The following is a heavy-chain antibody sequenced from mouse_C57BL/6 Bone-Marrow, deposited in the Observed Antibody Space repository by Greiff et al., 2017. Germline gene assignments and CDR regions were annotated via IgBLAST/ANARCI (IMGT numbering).Heavy chain of an antibody. CDR3: ARSKYYGPLYYFDY. Sequence: VKLMESGAELVRPGTSVKMSCKASGYTFTNYWIGWAKQRPGHGLEWIGDIYPGGGYTNYNEKFKGKATLTADKSSSTAYMQFSSLTSEDSAIYYCARSKYYGPLYYFDYWGQGTTLTVSS. CDR2: IYPGGGYT. J-gene: IGHJ2*01. CDR1: GYTFTNYW. D-gene: IGHD1-1*01. V-gene: IGHV1-63*01.